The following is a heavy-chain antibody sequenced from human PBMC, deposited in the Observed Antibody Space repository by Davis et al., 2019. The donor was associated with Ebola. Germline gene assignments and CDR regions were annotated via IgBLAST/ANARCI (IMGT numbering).Heavy chain of an antibody. CDR3: VRTTYGAPEY. D-gene: IGHD4-17*01. V-gene: IGHV3-74*01. CDR1: GFTFSTYW. CDR2: INPDGRRT. J-gene: IGHJ4*02. Sequence: GESLKISCAASGFTFSTYWMSLVRQAPGKGLVWVSQINPDGRRTNSADSVKGRFTLSRDNAKSTLYLQMNSLTAEDTAVYYCVRTTYGAPEYWGQGTLVTVSS.